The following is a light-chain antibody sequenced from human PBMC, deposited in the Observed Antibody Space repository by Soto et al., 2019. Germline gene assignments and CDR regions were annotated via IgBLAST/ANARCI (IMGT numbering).Light chain of an antibody. J-gene: IGKJ2*01. CDR2: GAS. CDR1: QSVSSSY. V-gene: IGKV3-20*01. CDR3: QQYGSSPPYT. Sequence: EIVLTQSPGTLSLSPGERATLSCRASQSVSSSYLAWYQQKPGQAPRPLIFGASSRATGIPDRFSGRGSGTDFTLTISRLEPEDFAVYYCQQYGSSPPYTFGQGTKLESK.